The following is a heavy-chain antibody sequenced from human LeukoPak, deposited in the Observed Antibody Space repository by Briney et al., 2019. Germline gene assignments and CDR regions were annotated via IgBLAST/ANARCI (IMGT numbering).Heavy chain of an antibody. D-gene: IGHD1-26*01. CDR1: GFTFSSYS. J-gene: IGHJ4*02. V-gene: IGHV3-48*04. CDR2: ISSTSSTI. Sequence: PGGSLRLSCAASGFTFSSYSMNWVRQAPGKGLEWVSYISSTSSTIYYADSVKGRLTISRDNSKNTLYLQMNSLRAEDTAVYYCARADSGSYYGPLDYWGQGTPVTVSS. CDR3: ARADSGSYYGPLDY.